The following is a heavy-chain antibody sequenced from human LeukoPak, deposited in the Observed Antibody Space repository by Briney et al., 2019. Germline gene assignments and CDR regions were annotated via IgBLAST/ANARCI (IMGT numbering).Heavy chain of an antibody. Sequence: LAGGSLRLSCAASGFTFSSYAMSWVRQAPGKGLEWVSAISGSGGSTYYANSVKGRFTISRDNSKNTLYLQMNSLRAEDTAVYYCAKVRDIVVVPAASAGDYWGQGTLVTVSS. CDR3: AKVRDIVVVPAASAGDY. D-gene: IGHD2-2*01. CDR1: GFTFSSYA. J-gene: IGHJ4*02. CDR2: ISGSGGST. V-gene: IGHV3-23*01.